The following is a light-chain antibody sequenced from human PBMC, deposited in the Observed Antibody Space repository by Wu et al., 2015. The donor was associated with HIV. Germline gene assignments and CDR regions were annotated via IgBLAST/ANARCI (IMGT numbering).Light chain of an antibody. CDR3: QYRTT. V-gene: IGKV3-11*01. J-gene: IGKJ5*01. CDR2: DAS. CDR1: QSIGNY. Sequence: EIVLTQSPATLSLSPGDRATLSCRASQSIGNYLAWYQQKPGQTPRLLFFDASNRATGIPPRFSGRGSETDFTLTISSLGSEDFALYYCQYRTTFGQGTRLESK.